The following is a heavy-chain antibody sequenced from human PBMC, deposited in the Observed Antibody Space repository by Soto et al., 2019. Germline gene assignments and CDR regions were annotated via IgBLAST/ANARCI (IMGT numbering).Heavy chain of an antibody. D-gene: IGHD6-13*01. Sequence: GGSLRLSCAASGFTFSSYAMSWVRQAPGKGLEWVSAISGSGGSTYYADSVKGRFTISRDNSKNTLYLQMNSLRAEDTAVYYCAKDDWMYSSSDYYMDFQGKGTAVTGSS. CDR3: AKDDWMYSSSDYYMDF. CDR1: GFTFSSYA. CDR2: ISGSGGST. J-gene: IGHJ6*03. V-gene: IGHV3-23*01.